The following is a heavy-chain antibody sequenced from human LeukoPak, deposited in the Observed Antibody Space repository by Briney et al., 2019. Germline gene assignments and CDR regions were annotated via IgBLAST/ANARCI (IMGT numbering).Heavy chain of an antibody. D-gene: IGHD2-2*01. CDR1: GFTVSSNY. CDR2: IYSGGST. CDR3: AARGVYCSSTSCQDY. V-gene: IGHV3-53*01. J-gene: IGHJ4*02. Sequence: GGSLRLSCAASGFTVSSNYMSWVRQAPGKGLEWVSVIYSGGSTYYADSVKGRSTISRDNSKNTLYLQMNSLRAEDTAVYYCAARGVYCSSTSCQDYWGQGTLVTVSS.